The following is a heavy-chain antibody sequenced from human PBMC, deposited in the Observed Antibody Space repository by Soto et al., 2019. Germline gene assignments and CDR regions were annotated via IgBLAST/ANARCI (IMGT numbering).Heavy chain of an antibody. CDR3: ARGWGDYYDSSGYYYVAWFDP. Sequence: SETLSLTCTVSGGSISSGDYYRSWIRQPPGKGLEWIGYIYYSGSTYYNPSLKSRVTISVDTSKNQFSLKLSSVTAADTAVYYCARGWGDYYDSSGYYYVAWFDPWGQGTLVTVSS. CDR2: IYYSGST. J-gene: IGHJ5*02. CDR1: GGSISSGDYY. V-gene: IGHV4-30-4*01. D-gene: IGHD3-22*01.